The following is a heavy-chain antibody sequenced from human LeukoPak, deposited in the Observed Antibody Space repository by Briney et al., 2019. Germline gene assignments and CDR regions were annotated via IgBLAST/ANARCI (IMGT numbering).Heavy chain of an antibody. CDR3: ARAAFGTYSRRADYFDS. V-gene: IGHV4-31*03. Sequence: PSQTLSLTCTVSGVSISTGGNYWSWLRHHPEKGLEWIGYIYTIGNTYYNPSLKSRVSISTDTSKNQFSLRLTSVTAADTAVYFCARAAFGTYSRRADYFDSWGQGTLVTVST. CDR1: GVSISTGGNY. CDR2: IYTIGNT. J-gene: IGHJ4*02. D-gene: IGHD1-26*01.